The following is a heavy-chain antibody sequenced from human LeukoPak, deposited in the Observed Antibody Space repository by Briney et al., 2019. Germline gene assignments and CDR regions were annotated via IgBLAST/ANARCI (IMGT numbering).Heavy chain of an antibody. D-gene: IGHD1-26*01. Sequence: SETLSLTCTVSGDSLSDYFWSWIRQPPGKGREWIGYNSGSTNYNASLKSRVTILLVRSKNQFSLKLSSVTAADTAVYYCARGRGYGGNYLRSFDIWGQGTMVTVSS. J-gene: IGHJ3*02. V-gene: IGHV4-59*08. CDR3: ARGRGYGGNYLRSFDI. CDR1: GDSLSDYF. CDR2: NSGST.